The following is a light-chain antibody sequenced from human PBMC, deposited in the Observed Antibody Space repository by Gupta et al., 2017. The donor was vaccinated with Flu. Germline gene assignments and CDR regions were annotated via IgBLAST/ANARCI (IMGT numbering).Light chain of an antibody. J-gene: IGKJ3*01. CDR3: QESLSAPLFT. CDR2: SSS. V-gene: IGKV1-39*01. Sequence: SSLYASIGDRGTITCRASQILGRYLNWYQQRPGRAPTVLIYSSSTRHTGVPSRFSANDSETEYTLTISRLRPEDVATYYCQESLSAPLFTFGPGT. CDR1: QILGRY.